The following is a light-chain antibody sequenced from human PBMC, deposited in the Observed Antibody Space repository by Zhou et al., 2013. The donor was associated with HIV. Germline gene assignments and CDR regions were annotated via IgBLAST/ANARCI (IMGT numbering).Light chain of an antibody. V-gene: IGKV1-39*01. CDR1: QTISSY. J-gene: IGKJ2*03. CDR3: QQANSFPHS. CDR2: AAS. Sequence: DIQMTQSPSSLSASVGDRVTISCRASQTISSYLNWYQHKPGKPPKLLIYAASTLQSGVPSRFSGSGSGTEFTLTISSLQPDDFATYYCQQANSFPHSFGQGTKLEIK.